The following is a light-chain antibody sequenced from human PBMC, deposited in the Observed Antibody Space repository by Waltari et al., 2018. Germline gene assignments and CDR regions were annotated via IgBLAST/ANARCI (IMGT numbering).Light chain of an antibody. Sequence: QSALTQPASVSGSPGQSITLSCTGSNSDVGGFDYVSWYQQHPGKAPKFMIYDVTTRPSGVSNRFSGSKSGNTASLTISGLQAEDEADYYCCSYAGSSTPVVFGGGTKLTVL. CDR2: DVT. CDR3: CSYAGSSTPVV. V-gene: IGLV2-23*02. J-gene: IGLJ2*01. CDR1: NSDVGGFDY.